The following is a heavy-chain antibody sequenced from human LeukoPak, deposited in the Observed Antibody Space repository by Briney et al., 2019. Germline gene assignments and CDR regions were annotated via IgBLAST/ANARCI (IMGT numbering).Heavy chain of an antibody. CDR3: AREVTDDVGTGHYAFYD. J-gene: IGHJ3*01. CDR1: GGTFRSYS. D-gene: IGHD2-8*02. CDR2: IITILGTS. Sequence: SVTVTFKATGGTFRSYSWNWVRQAPGQGLEWKGGIITILGTSNYAQKFQGRVTITADESASTAYMELSSLRSEDTAVYYCAREVTDDVGTGHYAFYDWGQGTMVTVSS. V-gene: IGHV1-69*13.